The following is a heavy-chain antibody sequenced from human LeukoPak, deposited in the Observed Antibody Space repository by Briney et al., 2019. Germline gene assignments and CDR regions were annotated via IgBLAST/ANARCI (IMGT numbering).Heavy chain of an antibody. CDR3: ARSPVGAIGPFDI. D-gene: IGHD1-26*01. CDR1: GYTFTSYD. V-gene: IGHV1-8*01. J-gene: IGHJ3*02. CDR2: MNPSSGNS. Sequence: GASVKVSCMASGYTFTSYDINWVRQATGQGLEWMGWMNPSSGNSGYAQKFQGRVTMTRNTSISTGYMELSSLRSEDTAVYYCARSPVGAIGPFDIWGQGTMVTASS.